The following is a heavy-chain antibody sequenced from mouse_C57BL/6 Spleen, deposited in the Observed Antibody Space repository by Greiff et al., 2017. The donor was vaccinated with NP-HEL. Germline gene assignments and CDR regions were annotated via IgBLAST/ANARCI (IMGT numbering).Heavy chain of an antibody. CDR3: AKIHYYGSPLAMDY. D-gene: IGHD1-1*01. J-gene: IGHJ4*01. Sequence: QVQLKQPGAELVKPGASVKMSCKASGYTFTSYWITWVKQRPGQGLEWIGDIYPGSGSTNYNEKFKSKATLTVDTSSSTAYMQLSSLTSEDSAVYYSAKIHYYGSPLAMDYWGQGTSVTVSS. CDR1: GYTFTSYW. V-gene: IGHV1-55*01. CDR2: IYPGSGST.